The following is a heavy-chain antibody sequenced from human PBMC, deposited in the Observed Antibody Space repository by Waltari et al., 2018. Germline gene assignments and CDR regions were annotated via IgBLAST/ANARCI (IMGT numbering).Heavy chain of an antibody. CDR3: AKVPGTSQLYYLDN. D-gene: IGHD1-1*01. J-gene: IGHJ4*02. CDR2: ISYKGNDK. V-gene: IGHV3-30*18. CDR1: GFTFSSYA. Sequence: QVQLVESGGGAVQPGRSLRLSCAATGFTFSSYAMHWVRQAPGKGLEWVAVISYKGNDKYYTDAVKGRFTISRDNSKNTLYLQMNSLRPEDTAVYYCAKVPGTSQLYYLDNWGQGTLVTVSS.